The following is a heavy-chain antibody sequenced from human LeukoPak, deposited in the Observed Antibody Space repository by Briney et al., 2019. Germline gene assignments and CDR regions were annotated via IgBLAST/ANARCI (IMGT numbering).Heavy chain of an antibody. D-gene: IGHD3-10*01. CDR1: GFTFNNNW. J-gene: IGHJ5*02. CDR3: ARDSSPHYYGSGSLSFDP. V-gene: IGHV3-74*01. CDR2: INNDGSTT. Sequence: GGSLRLSCVASGFTFNNNWMHWVRQAPGKGLVWVSRINNDGSTTSYADSVKGRFTISRDNAKNSLYLQMNSLRAEDTAVYYCARDSSPHYYGSGSLSFDPWGQGTLVTVSS.